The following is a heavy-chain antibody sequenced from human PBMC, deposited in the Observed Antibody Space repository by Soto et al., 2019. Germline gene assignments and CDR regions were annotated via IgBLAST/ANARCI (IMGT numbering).Heavy chain of an antibody. CDR3: ARDQGGGGEYYDSSGYYGWVYYYYGMDV. V-gene: IGHV1-2*02. CDR2: INPNSGGT. Sequence: QVQLVQSGAEVKKPGASVKVSCKASGYTFTGYYMHWVRQAPGQGLEWMGWINPNSGGTNYAQKFQGRVTMTRDTSISTAYMELSRLRSDDTAVYYCARDQGGGGEYYDSSGYYGWVYYYYGMDVWGQGTTVTVSS. CDR1: GYTFTGYY. J-gene: IGHJ6*02. D-gene: IGHD3-22*01.